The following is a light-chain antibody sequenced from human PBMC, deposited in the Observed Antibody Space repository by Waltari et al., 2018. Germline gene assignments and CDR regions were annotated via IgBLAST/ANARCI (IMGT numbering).Light chain of an antibody. CDR3: QQSYNTPRT. V-gene: IGKV1-39*01. CDR2: AAS. Sequence: DIQVTQSPSSLSASVGDRITLTCRTSQSVSSYLNWYQQKPGEAPKLLIYAASTLHRGVPSRFSGSGSGTDYTLTITSLQPEDFATYFCQQSYNTPRTFGLGTKLQI. J-gene: IGKJ2*01. CDR1: QSVSSY.